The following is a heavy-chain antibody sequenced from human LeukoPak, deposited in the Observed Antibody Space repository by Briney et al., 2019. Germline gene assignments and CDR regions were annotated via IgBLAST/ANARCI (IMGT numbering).Heavy chain of an antibody. Sequence: SETLSLTCTVSGYSISSGYFWGWIGQPPGKGLEWIGSISHSGTTYYNPSLKSRITISQDTSKNQFSLKVNSVTAADTAAYYCTREEGGTTVDYWGQGTLVTVSS. CDR2: ISHSGTT. CDR1: GYSISSGYF. CDR3: TREEGGTTVDY. D-gene: IGHD1-1*01. J-gene: IGHJ4*02. V-gene: IGHV4-38-2*02.